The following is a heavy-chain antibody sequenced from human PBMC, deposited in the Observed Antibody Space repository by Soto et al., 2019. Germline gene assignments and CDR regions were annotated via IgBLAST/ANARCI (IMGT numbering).Heavy chain of an antibody. CDR3: ATETGNAPDVGFDY. D-gene: IGHD1-26*01. CDR1: GYTLTELS. J-gene: IGHJ4*02. CDR2: FDPEDGET. Sequence: ASVKVSCKVSGYTLTELSMHWVRQAPGKGLEWMGGFDPEDGETIYAQKFQGRVTMTEDTSTDTAYMELSSLRSEDTAVYYCATETGNAPDVGFDYWGQGTLVTVSS. V-gene: IGHV1-24*01.